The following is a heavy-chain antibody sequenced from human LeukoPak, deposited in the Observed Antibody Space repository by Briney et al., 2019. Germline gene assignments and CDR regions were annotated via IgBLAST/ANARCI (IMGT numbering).Heavy chain of an antibody. Sequence: SETPSLTCAVSGYSISSGYYWGWIRQPPGKGLEWIGSIYHSGSTYYNPSLKSRVTISVDTSKNQFSLKLSSVTAADTAVYYCARELSAMTNSNWFDPWGQGTLVTVSS. CDR3: ARELSAMTNSNWFDP. CDR2: IYHSGST. J-gene: IGHJ5*02. D-gene: IGHD5-18*01. CDR1: GYSISSGYY. V-gene: IGHV4-38-2*02.